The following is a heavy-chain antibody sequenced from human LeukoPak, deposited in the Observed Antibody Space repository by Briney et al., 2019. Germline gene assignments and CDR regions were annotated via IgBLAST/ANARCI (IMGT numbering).Heavy chain of an antibody. CDR2: INPSDGST. CDR3: ARDGLQTRYSWNDEGRKNWFDP. CDR1: GFTFSDYY. J-gene: IGHJ5*02. V-gene: IGHV1-46*01. Sequence: ASVKVSCKAFGFTFSDYYVQWVRQAPGQGLEWMGIINPSDGSTKYAQKFQGRVTLTGDTSTTTVYMEVSSLRSEDTAVYYCARDGLQTRYSWNDEGRKNWFDPWGQGTLVTVSS. D-gene: IGHD1-1*01.